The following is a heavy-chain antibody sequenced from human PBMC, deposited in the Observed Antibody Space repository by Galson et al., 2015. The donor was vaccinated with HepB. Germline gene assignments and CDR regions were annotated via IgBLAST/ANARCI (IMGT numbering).Heavy chain of an antibody. D-gene: IGHD3-9*01. CDR2: IWYDGSNK. J-gene: IGHJ4*02. CDR3: ARAGSGLVDFDWSNLDY. Sequence: SLRLSCAASGFTFSSYGMHWVRQAPGKGLEWVAVIWYDGSNKYYADSVKGRFTISRDNSKNTLYLQMNSLRAEDTAVYYCARAGSGLVDFDWSNLDYWGQGTLVTVSS. CDR1: GFTFSSYG. V-gene: IGHV3-33*01.